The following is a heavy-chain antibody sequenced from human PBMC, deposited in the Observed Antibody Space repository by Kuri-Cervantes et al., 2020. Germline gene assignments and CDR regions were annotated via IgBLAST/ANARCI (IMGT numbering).Heavy chain of an antibody. CDR3: ARDYNLSRGGTMVPEYYYMDV. CDR2: SNAGNGNT. CDR1: GYTFTSYA. J-gene: IGHJ6*03. D-gene: IGHD3-10*01. Sequence: ASVKVSCKASGYTFTSYAMQWVRQAPGQRLAWMGWSNAGNGNTKYSQKFQGRVTITTDESTSTAYMELGSLRSEDTAVYYCARDYNLSRGGTMVPEYYYMDVWGKGTTVTVSS. V-gene: IGHV1-3*01.